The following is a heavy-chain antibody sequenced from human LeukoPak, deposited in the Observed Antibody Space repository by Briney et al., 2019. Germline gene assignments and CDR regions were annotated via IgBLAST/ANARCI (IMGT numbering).Heavy chain of an antibody. CDR3: AREGFASSGYYYGFDY. D-gene: IGHD3-22*01. Sequence: AASVKVSCKASGGTFSSYAISWVRQAPGQGLEWMGGIIPIFGTANYAQKFQGRVTITADKSTSTAYMELSSLRSEDTAVYYCAREGFASSGYYYGFDYWGQGTLVTVSS. V-gene: IGHV1-69*06. CDR1: GGTFSSYA. CDR2: IIPIFGTA. J-gene: IGHJ4*02.